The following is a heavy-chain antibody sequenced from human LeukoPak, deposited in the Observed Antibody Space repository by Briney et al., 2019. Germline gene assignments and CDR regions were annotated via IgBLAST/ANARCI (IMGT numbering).Heavy chain of an antibody. CDR1: GFTFSSYS. CDR2: ISSSSSYI. CDR3: AREVHTVTTAGQTQYYYYYYYMDV. J-gene: IGHJ6*03. Sequence: PGGSLRLSCAASGFTFSSYSMNWIRQAPGKGLEWVSSISSSSSYIYYADSVKGRFTISRDNAKNSLYLQMNSLRAEDTAVYYCAREVHTVTTAGQTQYYYYYYYMDVWGKGTTVTVSS. V-gene: IGHV3-21*01. D-gene: IGHD4-17*01.